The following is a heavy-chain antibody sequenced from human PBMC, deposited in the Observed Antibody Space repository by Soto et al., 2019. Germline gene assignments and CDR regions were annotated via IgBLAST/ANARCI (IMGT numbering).Heavy chain of an antibody. V-gene: IGHV2-5*02. CDR3: AHRRAPTYALDSSGPQKEGGFDY. J-gene: IGHJ4*02. CDR1: GFSLSVDGVG. CDR2: IYWDTGK. D-gene: IGHD3-22*01. Sequence: QITLRESGPTLVRPTQTLTLTCTFSGFSLSVDGVGVGWIRQPPGKALEWVAIIYWDTGKRYSPSLPSRLSITKDTTKNQVVLTMTNMDPADTATHYCAHRRAPTYALDSSGPQKEGGFDYWGQGVLVTVSS.